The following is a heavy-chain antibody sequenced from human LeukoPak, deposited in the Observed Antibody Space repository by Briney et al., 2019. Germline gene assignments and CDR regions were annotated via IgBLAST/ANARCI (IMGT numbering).Heavy chain of an antibody. Sequence: GGSLRLSCAASGFTFSSYSMNWVRQAPGKGLEWVSSISSSSSYTYYADSVKGRFTISRDNAKNSLYLQMNSLRAEDTAVYYCATTLHYDYVWGSYRYPYWGQGTLVTVSS. D-gene: IGHD3-16*02. CDR3: ATTLHYDYVWGSYRYPY. V-gene: IGHV3-21*01. CDR2: ISSSSSYT. J-gene: IGHJ4*02. CDR1: GFTFSSYS.